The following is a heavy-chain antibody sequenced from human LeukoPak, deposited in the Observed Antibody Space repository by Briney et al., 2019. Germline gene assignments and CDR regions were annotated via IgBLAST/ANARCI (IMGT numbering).Heavy chain of an antibody. J-gene: IGHJ5*01. Sequence: LVKVSCKASGYTFTGSYMHWVRQAPGQGLEWMGWINPNSGGTVYAQKFQGRVTMTRDTSITTAYMELSSLRSDDTAVYYCAREVERYDSWGQGTLVTVSS. V-gene: IGHV1-2*02. CDR3: AREVERYDS. D-gene: IGHD1-26*01. CDR1: GYTFTGSY. CDR2: INPNSGGT.